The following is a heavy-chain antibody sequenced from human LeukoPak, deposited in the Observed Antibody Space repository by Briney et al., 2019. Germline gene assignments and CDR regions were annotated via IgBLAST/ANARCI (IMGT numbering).Heavy chain of an antibody. J-gene: IGHJ4*02. CDR1: GGSISSSGYY. D-gene: IGHD6-13*01. V-gene: IGHV4-39*07. CDR3: ARDRTQYTSSWQFDY. CDR2: IHYSGNT. Sequence: PSETLSLTCSVSGGSISSSGYYRGWIRQPPGKGLEWIGSIHYSGNTYYNPSLKSRVTVSVDTSKNQFSLKLTSVTAADTAVYYCARDRTQYTSSWQFDYWGQGTLVTVSS.